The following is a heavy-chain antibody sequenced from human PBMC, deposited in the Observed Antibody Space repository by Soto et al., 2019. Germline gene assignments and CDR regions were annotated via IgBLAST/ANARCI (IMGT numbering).Heavy chain of an antibody. Sequence: GWSLRLSCSSSLFTFIDYAMRLVVHSPVKGLEWVATISTVGHSTSSADSVKGRFTISRDNSKNTLYLQMNSLRVEDTAFYFFAKGGSFGGILESWGRGTLVTVSS. D-gene: IGHD3-10*01. CDR1: LFTFIDYA. CDR3: AKGGSFGGILES. J-gene: IGHJ4*02. V-gene: IGHV3-23*01. CDR2: ISTVGHST.